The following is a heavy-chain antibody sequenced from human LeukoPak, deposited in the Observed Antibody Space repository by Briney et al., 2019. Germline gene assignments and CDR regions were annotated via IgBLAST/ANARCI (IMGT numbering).Heavy chain of an antibody. CDR1: GFTFSSYA. J-gene: IGHJ3*02. CDR2: ISGSGGST. V-gene: IGHV3-23*01. Sequence: GGSLRLSCAASGFTFSSYAMSWVRQAPGKGLEWVSAISGSGGSTYYADSVKGRFTISRDNSKNTLYLQMNSLRAEDTAVYYCAKYQTGTWTSYDSSDIWGQGTLVTVSS. D-gene: IGHD1-7*01. CDR3: AKYQTGTWTSYDSSDI.